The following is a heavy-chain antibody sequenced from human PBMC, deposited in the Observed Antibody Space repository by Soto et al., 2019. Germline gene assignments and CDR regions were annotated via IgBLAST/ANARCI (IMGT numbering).Heavy chain of an antibody. V-gene: IGHV3-33*01. J-gene: IGHJ4*02. D-gene: IGHD1-26*01. CDR3: ARTGNGVGATDY. Sequence: GGSLRLSCAASGFTFDSYDMHWVRQAPGKGLEWVAIIWYDGSNKYYADSVKGRFTISRDNSKNTLYLQMNSLRAEDTAVYYCARTGNGVGATDYWGQGTLVTVYS. CDR1: GFTFDSYD. CDR2: IWYDGSNK.